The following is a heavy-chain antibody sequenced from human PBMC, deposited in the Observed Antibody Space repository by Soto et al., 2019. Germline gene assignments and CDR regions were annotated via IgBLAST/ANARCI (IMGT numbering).Heavy chain of an antibody. CDR3: AREGYSSSWPFDF. CDR1: GFTFSSYG. J-gene: IGHJ4*02. D-gene: IGHD6-13*01. CDR2: ISSSSSTI. V-gene: IGHV3-48*02. Sequence: PGGSLRLSCAASGFTFSSYGMNWVRQAPGKGLEWVSYISSSSSTIYYADSVKDRFTISRDSAKNSLYLQMNSLRDEDTAVYYCAREGYSSSWPFDFWGQGTLVTVSS.